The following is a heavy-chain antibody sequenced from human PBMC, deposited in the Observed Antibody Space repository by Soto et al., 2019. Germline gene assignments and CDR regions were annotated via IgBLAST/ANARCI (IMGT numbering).Heavy chain of an antibody. CDR2: LYSGGTT. CDR1: GFNFIRKY. Sequence: EVQLVESGGGLIQPGGSLRLSCAASGFNFIRKYMIWVRQAPGKGLEWVSILYSGGTTYYADSVKGRFTISRDTSENTLYLQMNSLRAEDTAVYYCARPYGGKIGDALDLWGQGTMVTVSS. J-gene: IGHJ3*01. CDR3: ARPYGGKIGDALDL. V-gene: IGHV3-53*01. D-gene: IGHD2-15*01.